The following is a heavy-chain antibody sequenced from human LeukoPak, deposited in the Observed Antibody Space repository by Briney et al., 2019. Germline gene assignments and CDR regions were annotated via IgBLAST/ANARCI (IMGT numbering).Heavy chain of an antibody. V-gene: IGHV3-23*01. CDR3: SKGKVNHGGVLDA. J-gene: IGHJ3*01. CDR2: ICGSVSGSGDCS. Sequence: GGSLRLSCAASGFSFGSYAMSWVRQAAGKGLEWVSEICGSVSGSGDCSHYADSVKGRFTISRDNDKKTLYLQMNILRAEDTAVYYCSKGKVNHGGVLDAWGQGTLVTVSS. CDR1: GFSFGSYA. D-gene: IGHD2-8*02.